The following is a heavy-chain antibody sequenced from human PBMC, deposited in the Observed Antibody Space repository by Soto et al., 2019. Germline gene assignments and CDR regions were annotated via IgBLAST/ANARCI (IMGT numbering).Heavy chain of an antibody. CDR1: GGSVSSGSYY. D-gene: IGHD3-10*01. CDR3: ASSSQSGIWCGEFRPTCFDY. Sequence: SETLSLTCTVSGGSVSSGSYYWSWIRQPPGKGLEWIGYIYYSGSTNYNPSLKSRVTISVDTSKNQFSLKLSSVTAADTAVYYCASSSQSGIWCGEFRPTCFDYWGQGTLVTVSS. CDR2: IYYSGST. V-gene: IGHV4-61*01. J-gene: IGHJ4*02.